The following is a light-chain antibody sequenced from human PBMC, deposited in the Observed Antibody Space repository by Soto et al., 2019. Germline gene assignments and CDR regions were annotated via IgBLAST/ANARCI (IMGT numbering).Light chain of an antibody. V-gene: IGKV3-20*01. CDR2: GAS. J-gene: IGKJ1*01. CDR3: QVYGSSPT. CDR1: QDIGTK. Sequence: EIVMTQSPAILSVSPGERGTLSCRASQDIGTKLAWYQQKPGQAPSLLIYGASRRAAGIPDRFSGSGSGTDFTLTISRLEPEDFAVYFCQVYGSSPTFGQGTKVDIK.